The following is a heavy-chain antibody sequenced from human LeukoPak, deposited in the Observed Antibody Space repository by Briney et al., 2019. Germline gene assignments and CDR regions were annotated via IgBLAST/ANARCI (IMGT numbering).Heavy chain of an antibody. CDR2: ISSSSSYT. D-gene: IGHD2-15*01. CDR1: GFTYSDYY. Sequence: GGSLRLSCAASGFTYSDYYMSWIRQAPGKGLEWVSYISSSSSYTNYADSVKGRFTISRDNDKNSLYLQMNSLRAEDTAVYYCARGPGYCSGGSCYSRGGEYYYYGMDVWGQGTTVTVSS. V-gene: IGHV3-11*06. J-gene: IGHJ6*02. CDR3: ARGPGYCSGGSCYSRGGEYYYYGMDV.